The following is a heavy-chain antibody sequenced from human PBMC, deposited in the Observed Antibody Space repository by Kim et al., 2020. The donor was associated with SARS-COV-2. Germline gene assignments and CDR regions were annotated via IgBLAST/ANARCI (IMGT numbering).Heavy chain of an antibody. V-gene: IGHV4-34*01. CDR3: ASFRKPSGWYWGYYYYGMDV. J-gene: IGHJ6*02. D-gene: IGHD6-19*01. CDR1: GGSFSGYY. CDR2: INHSGST. Sequence: SETLSLTCAVYGGSFSGYYWSWIRQPPGKGLEWIGEINHSGSTNYNPSLKSRVTISVDTSKNQFSLKLSSVTAADTAVYYCASFRKPSGWYWGYYYYGMDVWGQGTTVTVSS.